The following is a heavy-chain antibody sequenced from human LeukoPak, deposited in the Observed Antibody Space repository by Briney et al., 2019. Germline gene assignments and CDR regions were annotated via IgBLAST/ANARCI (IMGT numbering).Heavy chain of an antibody. CDR1: GFRFDSFY. D-gene: IGHD3-22*01. J-gene: IGHJ4*02. CDR3: ARPLIVASEDY. V-gene: IGHV3-11*04. Sequence: KPGGSLRLSCAASGFRFDSFYMGWIRQVPGKGLDYIALISASGAVPYYAESVKGRFTISRDNAKNSVSLQMNSLSADDTAVYYCARPLIVASEDYWGQGTLVTVSS. CDR2: ISASGAVP.